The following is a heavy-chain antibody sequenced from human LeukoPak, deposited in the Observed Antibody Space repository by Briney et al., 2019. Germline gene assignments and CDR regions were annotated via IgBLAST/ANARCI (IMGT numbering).Heavy chain of an antibody. J-gene: IGHJ4*02. V-gene: IGHV4-39*01. CDR1: GGSISSSSYY. CDR2: IYYSGST. Sequence: SETLSLTCTVSGGSISSSSYYWGWIRQPPGKGLEWIGSIYYSGSTYYNPSLKSRVTISVDTSKNQFSLKLSSVTAADTAVYYCAKFLPTHIVVANYYFDYWGQGTLVTVSS. D-gene: IGHD2-21*01. CDR3: AKFLPTHIVVANYYFDY.